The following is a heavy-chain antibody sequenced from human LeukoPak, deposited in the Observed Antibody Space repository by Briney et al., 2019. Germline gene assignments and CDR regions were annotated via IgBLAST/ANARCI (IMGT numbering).Heavy chain of an antibody. CDR3: VRENGSGNYYRNFDY. Sequence: ASVKVSCKASGYTFTIYAIHWVRQAPGQRLEWMGWINTDNGNTGYSQKFQGRVAFTRDTSASTAYMELSSLRSEDAAVHYCVRENGSGNYYRNFDYWGQGTLVTVSS. CDR1: GYTFTIYA. V-gene: IGHV1-3*04. CDR2: INTDNGNT. D-gene: IGHD3-10*01. J-gene: IGHJ4*02.